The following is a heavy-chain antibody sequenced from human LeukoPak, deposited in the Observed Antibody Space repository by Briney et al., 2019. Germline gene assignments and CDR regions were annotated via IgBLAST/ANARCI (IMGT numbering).Heavy chain of an antibody. CDR1: GFTFSSYS. Sequence: GGSLRLSCAASGFTFSSYSMNWVRQAPGKGLEWVSAISVSGGSTYYADSVKGRFTISRDNSKNTLYLQMDSLRAEDTAVYYCAKGGSANYFYYMDVWGTGTTVTVSS. CDR2: ISVSGGST. D-gene: IGHD3-16*01. V-gene: IGHV3-23*01. CDR3: AKGGSANYFYYMDV. J-gene: IGHJ6*03.